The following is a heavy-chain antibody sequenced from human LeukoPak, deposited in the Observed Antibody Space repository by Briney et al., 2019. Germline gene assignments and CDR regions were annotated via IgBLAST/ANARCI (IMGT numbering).Heavy chain of an antibody. V-gene: IGHV4-4*09. Sequence: PSETLSLTCTVSGDSINDHYWSWIRQPPGEGLEWIGYTYSSVSTNYNPSLKSRVTISIDTSKSQFSLKLTSVTAADTGVYYCARQRCSGNTCYRVDQLYYMDAWGRGTTVTVSS. D-gene: IGHD2-15*01. J-gene: IGHJ6*03. CDR1: GDSINDHY. CDR3: ARQRCSGNTCYRVDQLYYMDA. CDR2: TYSSVST.